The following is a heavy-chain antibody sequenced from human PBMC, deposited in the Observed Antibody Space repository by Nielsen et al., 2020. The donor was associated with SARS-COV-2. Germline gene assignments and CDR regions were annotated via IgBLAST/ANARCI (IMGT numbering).Heavy chain of an antibody. V-gene: IGHV1-46*01. CDR3: ARDGLKVVVPAATYFDY. J-gene: IGHJ4*02. D-gene: IGHD2-2*01. CDR1: GYTFTSYY. CDR2: INPSGGST. Sequence: ASVKVSCKASGYTFTSYYMHWVRQAPGQGLEWMGIINPSGGSTSYAQKFQGRVTMTRDTSTSTVYMELNSLRSEDTAVYYCARDGLKVVVPAATYFDYWGQGTLVTVSS.